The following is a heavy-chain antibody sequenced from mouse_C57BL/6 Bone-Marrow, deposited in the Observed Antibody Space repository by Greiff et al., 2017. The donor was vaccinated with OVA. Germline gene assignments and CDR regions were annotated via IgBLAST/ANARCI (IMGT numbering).Heavy chain of an antibody. CDR3: TRSGYYYGSSYFHWYFDV. CDR1: GYTFTDYE. D-gene: IGHD1-1*01. CDR2: IDPETGGT. V-gene: IGHV1-15*01. Sequence: VQLQQSGAELVRPGASVTLSCKASGYTFTDYEMHWVKQTPVHGLEWIGAIDPETGGTAYNQKFKGKAILTADKSSSTAYMELRSLTSEDSAVYYCTRSGYYYGSSYFHWYFDVWGTGTTVTVSS. J-gene: IGHJ1*03.